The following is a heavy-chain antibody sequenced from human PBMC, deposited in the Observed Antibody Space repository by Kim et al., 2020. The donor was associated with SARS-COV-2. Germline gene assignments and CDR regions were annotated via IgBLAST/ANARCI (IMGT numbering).Heavy chain of an antibody. Sequence: ASVKVSCKVSGYTLTELSMHWVRQAPGKGLEWMGGFDPEDGETIYAQKFQGRVTMTEDTSTDTAYMELSSLRSEDTAVYYCATDGPRGSSSYDPLHDYWGQGTLVTVSS. CDR2: FDPEDGET. CDR3: ATDGPRGSSSYDPLHDY. J-gene: IGHJ4*02. V-gene: IGHV1-24*01. D-gene: IGHD6-6*01. CDR1: GYTLTELS.